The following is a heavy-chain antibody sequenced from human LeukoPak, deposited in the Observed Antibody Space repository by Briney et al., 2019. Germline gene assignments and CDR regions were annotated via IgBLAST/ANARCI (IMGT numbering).Heavy chain of an antibody. D-gene: IGHD6-19*01. CDR2: IYHSGST. CDR3: ARQGPRIAVAVEIPFDY. CDR1: GYSISSGYY. J-gene: IGHJ4*02. V-gene: IGHV4-38-2*01. Sequence: SETLSLTCAVSGYSISSGYYWGWIRQPPGKGLEWIGSIYHSGSTYYNPSLKSRVTISVDTSKNQFSLELSSVTAADTAVYYCARQGPRIAVAVEIPFDYWGQGTLVTVSS.